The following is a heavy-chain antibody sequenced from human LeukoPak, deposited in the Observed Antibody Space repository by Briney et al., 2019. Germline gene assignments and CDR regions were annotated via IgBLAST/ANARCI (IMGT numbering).Heavy chain of an antibody. Sequence: SETLSLTCTVSGGAISNFYWSWIRQSAGKGLEWIDQIYGSGGTNYNPSLKSRVTMSADKSKNQISLRLTSVTAADTAVYYCARHRTSYYGEISFDVWGQGTMVTVSS. D-gene: IGHD3/OR15-3a*01. J-gene: IGHJ3*01. V-gene: IGHV4-4*07. CDR2: IYGSGGT. CDR1: GGAISNFY. CDR3: ARHRTSYYGEISFDV.